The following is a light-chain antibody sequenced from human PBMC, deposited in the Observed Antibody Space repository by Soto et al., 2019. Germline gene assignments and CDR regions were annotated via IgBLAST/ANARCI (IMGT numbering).Light chain of an antibody. CDR1: SSDVGSYNL. J-gene: IGLJ1*01. V-gene: IGLV2-23*02. CDR3: CSYAGSSTYV. CDR2: EVS. Sequence: QSELTQPASVSGSPGQSSTISCTGTSSDVGSYNLVSWYQQHPGKAPKLMIYEVSKRPSGVSNRFSGSKSGNTASLTISGLQAEDEADYYCCSYAGSSTYVFGTGTKVTVL.